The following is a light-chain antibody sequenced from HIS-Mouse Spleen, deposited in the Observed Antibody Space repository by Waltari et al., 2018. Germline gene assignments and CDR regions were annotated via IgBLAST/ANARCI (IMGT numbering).Light chain of an antibody. V-gene: IGLV3-10*01. Sequence: SYELTQPPSVSVSPGQTARITCSGDALPKKYAYWYQQKSGQAPVLVIYEDSKRPTGRPEGFTGCSSGTRDTLTISGAQVEDEADYYCYSTDSSGNHRVFGGGTKLTVL. CDR2: EDS. CDR3: YSTDSSGNHRV. J-gene: IGLJ2*01. CDR1: ALPKKY.